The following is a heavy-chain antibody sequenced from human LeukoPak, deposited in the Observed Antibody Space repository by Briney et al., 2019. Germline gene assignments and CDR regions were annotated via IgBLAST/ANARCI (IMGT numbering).Heavy chain of an antibody. CDR1: GGSISSSSYY. J-gene: IGHJ5*02. Sequence: SETLSLTCTVSGGSISSSSYYWGWIRQPPGTGLEWIGSIYYSGSTNYNPSLKSRVTISVDTSKNQFSLKLSSVTAADTAVYYCASSNSYGSRGGFDPWGQGTLVTVSS. D-gene: IGHD5-18*01. CDR2: IYYSGST. V-gene: IGHV4-39*07. CDR3: ASSNSYGSRGGFDP.